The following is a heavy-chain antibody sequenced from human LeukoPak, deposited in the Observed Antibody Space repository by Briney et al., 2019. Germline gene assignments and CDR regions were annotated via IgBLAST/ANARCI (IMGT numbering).Heavy chain of an antibody. CDR3: ARRGSSGHYMDV. CDR2: IHYSGST. V-gene: IGHV4-39*01. D-gene: IGHD6-19*01. CDR1: GGSISSSSYN. Sequence: SETLSLTCTVSGGSISSSSYNWGWIRQPPGKGLEWIGNIHYSGSTYYNPSLESRVTISVDTSKNQFSLKLNSVTVADTAVYYYARRGSSGHYMDVWGKGTTVTVSS. J-gene: IGHJ6*03.